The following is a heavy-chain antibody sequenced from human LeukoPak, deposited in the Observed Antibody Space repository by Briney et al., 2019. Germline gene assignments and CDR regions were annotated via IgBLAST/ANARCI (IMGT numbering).Heavy chain of an antibody. CDR3: ARTGYCSSTSCYWNWFDP. Sequence: GASVKVSCKASGYTFTGYYMHWVRQAPGQGLEWMGWINPNSGGTNYAQKFQGRVTMTRDTSISTAYMELSRLRSDDTAVYYCARTGYCSSTSCYWNWFDPWGQGTLVTVSS. CDR1: GYTFTGYY. D-gene: IGHD2-2*01. V-gene: IGHV1-2*02. CDR2: INPNSGGT. J-gene: IGHJ5*02.